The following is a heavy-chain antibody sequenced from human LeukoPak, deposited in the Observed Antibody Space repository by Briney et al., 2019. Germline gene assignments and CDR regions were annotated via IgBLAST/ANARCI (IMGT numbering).Heavy chain of an antibody. CDR2: INPNSGGT. J-gene: IGHJ4*02. CDR1: GYTFTGYY. CDR3: ARDHGAPAAPDY. V-gene: IGHV1-2*02. D-gene: IGHD2-2*01. Sequence: ASVKVSCKASGYTFTGYYMHWVRQAPGQGLEWMGWINPNSGGTNYAQKFQGRVTMTRDTSISTAYMELTSLRSDDTAVYYCARDHGAPAAPDYWGRGTLVTVSS.